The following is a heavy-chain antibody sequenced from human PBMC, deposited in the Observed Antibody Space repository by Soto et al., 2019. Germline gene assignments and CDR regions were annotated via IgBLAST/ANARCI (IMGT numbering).Heavy chain of an antibody. CDR3: AREGPDWVSDI. V-gene: IGHV3-13*01. Sequence: EVQLVESGGGLVQPGGSLRLSCAASGLTFSTYDMHWVRQPIGKGLEWVAALGTGDDTYYPDSVRGRFTVSRDDVKNSLYLQMDSLTAGDTAVYYCAREGPDWVSDIWGRGTLVIVSS. CDR1: GLTFSTYD. J-gene: IGHJ2*01. CDR2: LGTGDDT.